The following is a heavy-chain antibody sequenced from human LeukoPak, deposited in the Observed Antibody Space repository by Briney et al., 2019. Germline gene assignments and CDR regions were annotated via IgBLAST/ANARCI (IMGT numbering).Heavy chain of an antibody. D-gene: IGHD3-3*01. CDR3: TRLDSHYDFWSGYHVYHAFDI. Sequence: GGSLRLSCAASGFTFSGSAMHWVRQASGKGLEWVGRIRSKANSYATAYAASVKGRFTISSDDSKNTAYLQMNSLKTEDTAVYYCTRLDSHYDFWSGYHVYHAFDIWGQGTMVTVSS. CDR2: IRSKANSYAT. CDR1: GFTFSGSA. V-gene: IGHV3-73*01. J-gene: IGHJ3*02.